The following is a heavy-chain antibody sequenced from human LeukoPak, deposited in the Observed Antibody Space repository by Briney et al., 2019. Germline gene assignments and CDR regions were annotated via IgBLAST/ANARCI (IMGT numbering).Heavy chain of an antibody. CDR2: VYTSGTT. Sequence: SETLSLTCTVFGDSISTFYWSWIRQPAGKGLEWIGRVYTSGTTNYNPSLSSRVTVSIDTSKNQFFLNLTSVTAADTAVYFCARGNGGPYNWFDPWGQGTLVTVSS. J-gene: IGHJ5*02. D-gene: IGHD3-16*01. CDR3: ARGNGGPYNWFDP. CDR1: GDSISTFY. V-gene: IGHV4-4*07.